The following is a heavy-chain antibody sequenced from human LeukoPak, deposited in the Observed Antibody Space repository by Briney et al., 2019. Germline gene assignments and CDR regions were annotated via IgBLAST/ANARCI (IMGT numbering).Heavy chain of an antibody. CDR1: GYTFTSYA. J-gene: IGHJ4*02. CDR3: AMTMVRGNFDY. Sequence: ASVKVSCKASGYTFTSYAMHWVRQAPGQRLEWMGWINAGNDNTKYSQKFQGRVTITRDTSASTAYMELSSLRSEDTAVYYCAMTMVRGNFDYWGQGTLVTVSS. CDR2: INAGNDNT. D-gene: IGHD3-10*01. V-gene: IGHV1-3*01.